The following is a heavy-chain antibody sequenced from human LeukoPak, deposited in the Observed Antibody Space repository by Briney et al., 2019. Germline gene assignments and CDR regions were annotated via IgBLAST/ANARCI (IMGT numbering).Heavy chain of an antibody. CDR2: ISAYNGNT. Sequence: ASVKVFCKASGYTFTSYGISWVRQAPGQGLEWVGWISAYNGNTNYAQKLQGRVTMTTDTSTSTAYMELRSLRSDDTAVYYCARGQAITIFGVVINYYYGMDVWGQGTTVTVSS. CDR1: GYTFTSYG. V-gene: IGHV1-18*01. D-gene: IGHD3-3*01. CDR3: ARGQAITIFGVVINYYYGMDV. J-gene: IGHJ6*02.